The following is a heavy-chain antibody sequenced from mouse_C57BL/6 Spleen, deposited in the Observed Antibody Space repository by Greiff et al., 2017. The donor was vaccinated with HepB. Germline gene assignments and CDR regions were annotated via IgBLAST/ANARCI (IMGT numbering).Heavy chain of an antibody. Sequence: EVKLVESGGGLVQPGGSLSLSCAASGFTFTDYYMSWVRQPPGKALEWLGFIRNKANGYTTEYSASVKGRFTISRDNSQSILYLQMNALRAEDSATYYCARWSTTVVATRYFDVWGTGTTVTVSS. CDR3: ARWSTTVVATRYFDV. J-gene: IGHJ1*03. V-gene: IGHV7-3*01. CDR2: IRNKANGYTT. D-gene: IGHD1-1*01. CDR1: GFTFTDYY.